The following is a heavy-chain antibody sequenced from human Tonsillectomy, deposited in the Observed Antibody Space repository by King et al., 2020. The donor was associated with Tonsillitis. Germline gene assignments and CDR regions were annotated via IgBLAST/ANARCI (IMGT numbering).Heavy chain of an antibody. CDR2: IYWDDDK. J-gene: IGHJ4*02. CDR1: GFSLSTSGVG. V-gene: IGHV2-5*02. D-gene: IGHD1-26*01. Sequence: TLKESGPTLVKPTQTLTLTCTFSGFSLSTSGVGVGWIRQPPGKALEWLALIYWDDDKLYSPSLNSRLTITKDTSKNQVVLTMTNMDPVDTATYYCAHRTRTGTNAWELAFDYWGQGTLVTVPS. CDR3: AHRTRTGTNAWELAFDY.